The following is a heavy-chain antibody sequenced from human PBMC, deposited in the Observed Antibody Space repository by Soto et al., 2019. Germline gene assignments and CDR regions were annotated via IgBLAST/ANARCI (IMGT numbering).Heavy chain of an antibody. J-gene: IGHJ5*02. V-gene: IGHV4-61*01. CDR3: ARDVDFGEGKT. Sequence: QVQLQESGPGLVKPSETLSLTCTVSGGSVSGGSSYWSWIRQPPGKGLEWIGYIYYSGSTNYNPSPKSRVTISVDTSKNQFSLKLRSATAADTAVYYCARDVDFGEGKTWGQGTLVTVSS. CDR2: IYYSGST. D-gene: IGHD3-3*01. CDR1: GGSVSGGSSY.